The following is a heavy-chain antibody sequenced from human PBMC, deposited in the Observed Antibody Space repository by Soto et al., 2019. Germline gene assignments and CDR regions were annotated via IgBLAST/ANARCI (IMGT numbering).Heavy chain of an antibody. CDR1: GFTFSSYS. CDR2: ISSSSSYI. V-gene: IGHV3-21*01. Sequence: GGSPILSCAASGFTFSSYSMNWVRQAPGKGLEWVSSISSSSSYIYYADSVKGRFTISRDNAKNSLYLQMNSLRAEDTAVYYCARQSLRFLEWLLDNFDYWGQGTLVTVSS. D-gene: IGHD3-3*01. J-gene: IGHJ4*02. CDR3: ARQSLRFLEWLLDNFDY.